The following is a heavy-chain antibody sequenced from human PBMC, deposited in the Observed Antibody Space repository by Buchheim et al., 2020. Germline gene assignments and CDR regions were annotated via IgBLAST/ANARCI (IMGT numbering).Heavy chain of an antibody. CDR1: GGSFSGYY. Sequence: QVQLQQWGAGLLKPSETLSLTCAVYGGSFSGYYWSWIRQPPGKGLEWIGEINHSGSTNYNPSLNSRVTLSVDTSKNQFSLTLSSVTAADTAVYYCARGPNVAAAGSLGYYFDYWGQGTL. CDR3: ARGPNVAAAGSLGYYFDY. D-gene: IGHD6-13*01. J-gene: IGHJ4*02. CDR2: INHSGST. V-gene: IGHV4-34*01.